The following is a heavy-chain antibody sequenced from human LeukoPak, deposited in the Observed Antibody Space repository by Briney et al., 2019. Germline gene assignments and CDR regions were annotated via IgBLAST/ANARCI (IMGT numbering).Heavy chain of an antibody. Sequence: ASVKVSCKASGYTFTSYGISWVRQAPGQGLEWMGWISAYNGNTNYAQKLQGRVTMTTDTSTSTAYMELRSLRSDDTAVYYCARVQTYYYGSGSYYDTTWSFDYWGQGTLVTVSS. CDR2: ISAYNGNT. CDR3: ARVQTYYYGSGSYYDTTWSFDY. D-gene: IGHD3-10*01. J-gene: IGHJ4*02. CDR1: GYTFTSYG. V-gene: IGHV1-18*01.